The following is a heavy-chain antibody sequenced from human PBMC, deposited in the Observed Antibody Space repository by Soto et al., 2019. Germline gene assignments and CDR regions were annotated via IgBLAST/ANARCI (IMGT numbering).Heavy chain of an antibody. V-gene: IGHV1-8*01. CDR1: GYTFTSYD. J-gene: IGHJ6*02. CDR2: MNPNSGNT. CDR3: ARAARSDYGMDV. Sequence: ASVKVSCKASGYTFTSYDINWVRQATGQGLEWMGWMNPNSGNTGYAQKFQGRVTMTRNTSISTAYMELSRLRSDDTAVYYCARAARSDYGMDVWGQGTTVTVSS.